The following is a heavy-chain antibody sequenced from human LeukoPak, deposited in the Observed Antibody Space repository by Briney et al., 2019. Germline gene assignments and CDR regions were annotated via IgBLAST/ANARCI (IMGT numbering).Heavy chain of an antibody. CDR2: ISSSSSYI. D-gene: IGHD3-10*01. Sequence: GGSLRLSCAASGFTFSSYSMNWVRQAPGKGLEWVSSISSSSSYIYYADSVKGRFTISRDNAKNSLYLQMNSLRAEDTAVYYCARDPCSELLAAFDIWGQGTVVTVSS. CDR3: ARDPCSELLAAFDI. J-gene: IGHJ3*02. V-gene: IGHV3-21*01. CDR1: GFTFSSYS.